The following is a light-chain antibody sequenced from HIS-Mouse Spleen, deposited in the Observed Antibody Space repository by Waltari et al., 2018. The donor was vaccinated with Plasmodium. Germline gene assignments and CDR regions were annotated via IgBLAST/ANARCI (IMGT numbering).Light chain of an antibody. Sequence: DIQMTQSPSTLSASVGDRVTITCRASQSISSWLAWDQPKPGKAPKLLIYKASSLESGVPSRFSGSGSGTEFTLTISSLQPDDFATYYCQQYNSYSWTFGQGTKVEIK. CDR2: KAS. V-gene: IGKV1-5*03. CDR1: QSISSW. J-gene: IGKJ1*01. CDR3: QQYNSYSWT.